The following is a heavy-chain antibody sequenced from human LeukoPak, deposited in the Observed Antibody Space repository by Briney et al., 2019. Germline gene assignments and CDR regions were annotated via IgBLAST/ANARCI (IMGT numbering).Heavy chain of an antibody. J-gene: IGHJ4*02. CDR3: ATGRPYDFWRGRNSIDY. D-gene: IGHD3-3*01. Sequence: GASVKVSCKVSGYTLTELSMHWVRQAPGKGLEWMGGFDPEDGETIYAQKFQGRVTMTEDTSTDTAYMELSSLRSEDTAVYYCATGRPYDFWRGRNSIDYWGQGTLVTVSS. CDR2: FDPEDGET. CDR1: GYTLTELS. V-gene: IGHV1-24*01.